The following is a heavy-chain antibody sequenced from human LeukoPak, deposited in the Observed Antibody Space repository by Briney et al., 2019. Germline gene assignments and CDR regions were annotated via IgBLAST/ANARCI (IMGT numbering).Heavy chain of an antibody. Sequence: SETLSLTCTVSGGPVSDYYWNWIRQPPGKGLEWIGSVSYSGGTNYNPSFKSRVTMSTDTSKNQFSLRLSSVTAADTAIYYCAKAEWELLNWFDPWGQGTQVTV. V-gene: IGHV4-59*02. CDR1: GGPVSDYY. CDR3: AKAEWELLNWFDP. D-gene: IGHD1-26*01. CDR2: VSYSGGT. J-gene: IGHJ5*02.